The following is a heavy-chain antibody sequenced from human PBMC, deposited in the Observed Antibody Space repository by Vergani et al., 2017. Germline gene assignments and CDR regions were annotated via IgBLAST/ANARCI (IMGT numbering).Heavy chain of an antibody. J-gene: IGHJ5*02. CDR2: INSNSGNP. CDR1: GYTFTNYA. D-gene: IGHD2-15*01. CDR3: VRTRSGSCTGGSCYSGWFDP. V-gene: IGHV7-4-1*02. Sequence: QVQLVQSGSEVKKPGASVKVSYRASGYTFTNYALNWVRQAPGQGLEWMGWINSNSGNPTYAQGFKGRFVFSLDSSVSTSYLQINSLQPEDTDVYYCVRTRSGSCTGGSCYSGWFDPWGQGTLVTVSS.